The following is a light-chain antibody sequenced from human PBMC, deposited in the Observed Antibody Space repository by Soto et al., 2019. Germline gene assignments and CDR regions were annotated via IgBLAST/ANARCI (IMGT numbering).Light chain of an antibody. J-gene: IGKJ1*01. CDR1: QRISTY. CDR3: HQTYSKRT. Sequence: IQMTQSPSSLSASVGDRVTITCRASQRISTYLNWFQQRPGKAPRLLIYAASTLQTGVSSNFSGSASGTDFTLTITSLQPEDFATYFCHQTYSKRTLGQGTKVDIK. CDR2: AAS. V-gene: IGKV1-39*01.